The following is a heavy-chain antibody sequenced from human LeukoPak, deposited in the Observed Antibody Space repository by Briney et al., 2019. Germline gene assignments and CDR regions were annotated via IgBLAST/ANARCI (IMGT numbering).Heavy chain of an antibody. D-gene: IGHD3-22*01. V-gene: IGHV3-30*02. J-gene: IGHJ3*02. CDR2: IRYDGSNK. CDR3: ARESITMIVVVITDAFDI. CDR1: GLTFSSYG. Sequence: PGGSLRLSCAASGLTFSSYGMHWVRQAPGKGLEWVAFIRYDGSNKYYADSVKGRFTISRDNSKNTLYLQMNSLRAEDTAVYYCARESITMIVVVITDAFDIWGQGTMVTVSS.